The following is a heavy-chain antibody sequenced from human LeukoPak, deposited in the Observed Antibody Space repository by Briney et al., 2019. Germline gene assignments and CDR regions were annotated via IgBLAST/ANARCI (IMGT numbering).Heavy chain of an antibody. Sequence: PSETLSLTYTVSGASISSSSYYWGGIRQPPGKGLECIGSIYYSGSTYYIPSLKSRGTISVDTSKNQFSLKLSSVTAADTAVYNCARENYGDYEVYYYYMDVWGKGTTVTVSS. D-gene: IGHD4-17*01. CDR1: GASISSSSYY. J-gene: IGHJ6*03. CDR3: ARENYGDYEVYYYYMDV. CDR2: IYYSGST. V-gene: IGHV4-39*07.